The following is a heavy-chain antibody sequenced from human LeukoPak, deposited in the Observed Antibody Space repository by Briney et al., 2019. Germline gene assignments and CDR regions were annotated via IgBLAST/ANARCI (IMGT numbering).Heavy chain of an antibody. Sequence: PGGSLRLSCAASGFTVSSNYMSWVRQAPGKGLEWVSVIYSGGSTYYADSVKGRFTISRDNSKNTLYLQMNSPRAEDTAVYYCARGKTGASLDYWGQGTLVTVSS. CDR3: ARGKTGASLDY. CDR1: GFTVSSNY. CDR2: IYSGGST. V-gene: IGHV3-66*01. D-gene: IGHD7-27*01. J-gene: IGHJ4*02.